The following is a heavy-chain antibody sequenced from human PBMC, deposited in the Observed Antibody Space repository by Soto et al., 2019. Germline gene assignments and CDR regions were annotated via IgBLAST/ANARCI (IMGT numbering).Heavy chain of an antibody. J-gene: IGHJ6*02. CDR2: IDPSDSYT. Sequence: PGESLKISCKGSGYSFTSYWISWVRQMPGKGLEWMGRIDPSDSYTNYSPSFQGHVTISADKSISTAYLQWSSLKASDTAMYYCASIIYDILTAQTHYYYGMDVWGQGTTVTVSS. D-gene: IGHD3-9*01. V-gene: IGHV5-10-1*01. CDR3: ASIIYDILTAQTHYYYGMDV. CDR1: GYSFTSYW.